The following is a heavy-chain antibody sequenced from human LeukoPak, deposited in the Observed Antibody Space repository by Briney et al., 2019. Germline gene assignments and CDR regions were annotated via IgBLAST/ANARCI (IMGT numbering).Heavy chain of an antibody. CDR3: AREYSGYDRAHFDY. Sequence: GASVKVSCEASGYTFTSYGISWVRQAPGQGLEWMGWISAYNGNTNYAQKLQGRVTMTTDTSTSTAYMELRSLRSDDTAVYYCAREYSGYDRAHFDYWGQGTLVTVSS. CDR1: GYTFTSYG. CDR2: ISAYNGNT. J-gene: IGHJ4*02. V-gene: IGHV1-18*01. D-gene: IGHD5-12*01.